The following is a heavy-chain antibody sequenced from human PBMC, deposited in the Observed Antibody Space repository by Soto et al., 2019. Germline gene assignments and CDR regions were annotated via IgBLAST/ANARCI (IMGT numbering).Heavy chain of an antibody. CDR1: GGSISSSTYY. D-gene: IGHD3-16*02. J-gene: IGHJ4*02. Sequence: SETLSLTCNVSGGSISSSTYYWGWIRQPQGKGLEWIGIIYYCGITYYNPSLKSRFTISVDSSKNQFSLKLSSVTAAYTAVYYCARGLGGYLDYLDYWGQGTLVTVSS. CDR3: ARGLGGYLDYLDY. CDR2: IYYCGIT. V-gene: IGHV4-39*01.